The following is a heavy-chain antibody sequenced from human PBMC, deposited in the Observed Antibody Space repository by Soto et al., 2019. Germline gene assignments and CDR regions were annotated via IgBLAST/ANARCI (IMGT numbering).Heavy chain of an antibody. D-gene: IGHD3-9*01. Sequence: EVQLLESGGHWIQPGESLRLSCAASGFSFSGYTMNWVRQAQGKGLEWISGINGGGGTTYYADSVKGRFTISRDDSKNILYLQMNSPRAEDTAIYYCAKDRHPDGIWTFDYWGRGTLVTVSS. CDR2: INGGGGTT. CDR3: AKDRHPDGIWTFDY. J-gene: IGHJ4*02. V-gene: IGHV3-23*01. CDR1: GFSFSGYT.